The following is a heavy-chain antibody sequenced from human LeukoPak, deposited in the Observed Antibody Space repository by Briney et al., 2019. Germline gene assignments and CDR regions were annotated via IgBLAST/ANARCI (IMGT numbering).Heavy chain of an antibody. CDR2: IYPDDSDT. CDR3: ARPRRRRRGGKYYYYHYGLDV. V-gene: IGHV5-51*01. D-gene: IGHD5-24*01. Sequence: GESLKISCKGSGYSFTNYWLSWVRQMPGKGLEWMGIIYPDDSDTRYSPSFQGQVNISADKSITTAYLQWSSLKASDTAMYYCARPRRRRRGGKYYYYHYGLDVWGQGTTVTVSS. CDR1: GYSFTNYW. J-gene: IGHJ6*02.